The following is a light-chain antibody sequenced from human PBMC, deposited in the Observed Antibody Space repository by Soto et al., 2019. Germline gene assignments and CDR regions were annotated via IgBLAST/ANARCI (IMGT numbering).Light chain of an antibody. CDR3: LQHNSYPPT. J-gene: IGKJ1*01. CDR2: DAS. CDR1: QSISVS. Sequence: IQMTQSPSTLSASVGDTVTITCRASQSISVSLAWYQQKPGKAPNLLIYDASTLQGGVPSRFSGSGSGTEFTLTVTSLQPEDFATYYCLQHNSYPPTFGQGTKVDIK. V-gene: IGKV1-5*01.